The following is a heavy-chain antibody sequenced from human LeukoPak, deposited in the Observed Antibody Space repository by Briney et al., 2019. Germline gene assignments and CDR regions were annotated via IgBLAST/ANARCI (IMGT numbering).Heavy chain of an antibody. CDR3: ARDRGYSPDV. Sequence: GGSLRLSCAASGFTFRNYWMHWVRQVPGKGLVWVSHLNGDGSSITYADSVKGRFTISRDNAKSTLYLQMNSLRAEDTAVYCCARDRGYSPDVWGQGTTVTVSS. CDR2: LNGDGSSI. D-gene: IGHD5-18*01. CDR1: GFTFRNYW. J-gene: IGHJ6*02. V-gene: IGHV3-74*01.